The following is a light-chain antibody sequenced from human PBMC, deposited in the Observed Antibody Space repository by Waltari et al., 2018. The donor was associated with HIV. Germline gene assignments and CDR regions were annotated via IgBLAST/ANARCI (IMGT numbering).Light chain of an antibody. J-gene: IGLJ2*01. V-gene: IGLV2-14*01. CDR3: LSYISSASPV. Sequence: QSALTQPASVSGSPGQSITISCPGPNFDASDYQYVSGFQHHPGKAPKVIIYEVTNRPSGVSSRFSGSKSGNGASLTISGLQAEDEASYFCLSYISSASPVFGGGTQLTVL. CDR2: EVT. CDR1: NFDASDYQY.